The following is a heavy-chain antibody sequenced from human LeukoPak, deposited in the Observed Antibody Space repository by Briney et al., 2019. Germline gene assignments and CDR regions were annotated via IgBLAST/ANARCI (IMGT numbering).Heavy chain of an antibody. D-gene: IGHD3-9*01. CDR3: AKDHQIFRDGDAFDI. CDR1: GFTFSSYW. CDR2: IKQDGSEK. J-gene: IGHJ3*02. V-gene: IGHV3-7*03. Sequence: GGSLRLSCAASGFTFSSYWMSWVRQAPGKGLEWVANIKQDGSEKYYVDSVKGRFTISRDNAKNSLYLQMNSLRAEDTAVYYCAKDHQIFRDGDAFDIWGQGTMVTVSS.